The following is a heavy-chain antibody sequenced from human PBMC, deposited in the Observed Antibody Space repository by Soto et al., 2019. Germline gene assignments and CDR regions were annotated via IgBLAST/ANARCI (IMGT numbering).Heavy chain of an antibody. J-gene: IGHJ5*02. CDR1: GGSISSSSYY. CDR3: ARGTRGYNWFDP. V-gene: IGHV4-39*01. D-gene: IGHD3-10*01. CDR2: IYYSGST. Sequence: PSETLSLTCTVSGGSISSSSYYWVWIRQPPGKGLEWIGSIYYSGSTYYNPSLKSRVTITRDTSASTAYMELSSLRSEDTAVYYCARGTRGYNWFDPWGQGTLVTVSS.